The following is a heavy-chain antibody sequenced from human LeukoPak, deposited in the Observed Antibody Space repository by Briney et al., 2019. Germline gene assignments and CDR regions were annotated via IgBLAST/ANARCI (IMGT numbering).Heavy chain of an antibody. V-gene: IGHV1-69*05. CDR2: IIPIFGTA. CDR1: GGTFSSYA. Sequence: SSVKVSCKASGGTFSSYAISWVRQAPGQGGEWMGGIIPIFGTANYAQKFQGRVTITTDESTSTAYMELSSLRCEERAVYYCARGGRTVTPNIVYFDYWGQGTLVTVSS. D-gene: IGHD4-17*01. J-gene: IGHJ4*02. CDR3: ARGGRTVTPNIVYFDY.